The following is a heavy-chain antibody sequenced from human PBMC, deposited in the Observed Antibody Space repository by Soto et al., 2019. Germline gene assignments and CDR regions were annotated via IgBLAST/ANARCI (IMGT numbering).Heavy chain of an antibody. D-gene: IGHD3-22*01. V-gene: IGHV1-2*04. CDR1: GYTFTGYY. Sequence: GASVKVSCKASGYTFTGYYMHWVRQAPGQGLEWMGWINPNSGGTNYAQKFQGWVTMTRDTSISTAYMELSRLRSDDTAVYYCARDRPVRGIVVNAFDIWGQGTMVTVS. CDR2: INPNSGGT. J-gene: IGHJ3*02. CDR3: ARDRPVRGIVVNAFDI.